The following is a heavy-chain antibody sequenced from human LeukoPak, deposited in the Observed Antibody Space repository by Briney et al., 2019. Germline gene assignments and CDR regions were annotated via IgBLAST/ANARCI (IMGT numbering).Heavy chain of an antibody. J-gene: IGHJ4*02. CDR2: ISGSGGST. V-gene: IGHV3-23*01. CDR1: GFTFSSYA. CDR3: AKYPYYDSSGYYPYYFDY. D-gene: IGHD3-22*01. Sequence: QPGASLRLSCAASGFTFSSYAMSWVRQAPGKGLEWVSAISGSGGSTYYADSVKGRFTISRDNSKYTLYLQMNSLRAEDTAVYYCAKYPYYDSSGYYPYYFDYWGQGTLVTVSS.